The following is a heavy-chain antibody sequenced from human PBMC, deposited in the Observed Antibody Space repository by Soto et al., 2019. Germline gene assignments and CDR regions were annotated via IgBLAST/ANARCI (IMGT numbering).Heavy chain of an antibody. CDR3: ARGLMQLAASCTGYYYGMDV. D-gene: IGHD6-13*01. Sequence: QVQLVESGGGVVQPGRSLRLSCAASGFTFSSYAMHWVRQAPGKGLEWVAVISYDGSNKYYADSVKGRFTISRDNSKNTLYLQINSLRAEDTAVYYCARGLMQLAASCTGYYYGMDVWGQGTTVTVSS. CDR1: GFTFSSYA. V-gene: IGHV3-30-3*01. CDR2: ISYDGSNK. J-gene: IGHJ6*02.